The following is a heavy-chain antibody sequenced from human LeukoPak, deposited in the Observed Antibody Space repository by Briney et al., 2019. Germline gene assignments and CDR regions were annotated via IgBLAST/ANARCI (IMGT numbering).Heavy chain of an antibody. D-gene: IGHD2-2*01. CDR2: INHSGST. CDR1: GGPFSGYY. J-gene: IGHJ4*02. CDR3: ARTYCSSTSCYWGLIDY. Sequence: NPSETLSLTCAVYGGPFSGYYWSWIRQPPGKGLEWIGEINHSGSTNYNPSLKSRVTISVDTSKNQFSLKLSSVTAADTAVYYCARTYCSSTSCYWGLIDYWGQGTLVTVSS. V-gene: IGHV4-34*01.